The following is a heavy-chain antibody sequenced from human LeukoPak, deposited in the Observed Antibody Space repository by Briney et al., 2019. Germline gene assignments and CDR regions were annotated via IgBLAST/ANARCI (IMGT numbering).Heavy chain of an antibody. V-gene: IGHV4-59*01. CDR1: GDSISSYY. J-gene: IGHJ4*02. CDR2: IYYSGST. CDR3: ARESPSEYCSGGSCYLDY. D-gene: IGHD2-15*01. Sequence: SETLSLTCTVSGDSISSYYWSWIRQPPGKGLEWLGYIYYSGSTNYNPSLKSPVPISLDTSKNESSLKLSPLTAAETAVYYCARESPSEYCSGGSCYLDYWGQGTLVTVSS.